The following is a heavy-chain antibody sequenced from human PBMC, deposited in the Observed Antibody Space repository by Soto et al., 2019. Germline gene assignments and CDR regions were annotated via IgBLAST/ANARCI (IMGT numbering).Heavy chain of an antibody. CDR1: GYSFSDNQ. Sequence: QVQLVQSGSEVKKPGASVKVSCKASGYSFSDNQIHWLRRAPGQGLEWMGRINPKSDDTNYAQKFQGRVTMTRDTSIDIAYLELTGLTSYDTAIYYCARKHSLDYIRWGLDPWGQGTLVTVSS. V-gene: IGHV1-2*02. D-gene: IGHD4-4*01. CDR3: ARKHSLDYIRWGLDP. J-gene: IGHJ5*02. CDR2: INPKSDDT.